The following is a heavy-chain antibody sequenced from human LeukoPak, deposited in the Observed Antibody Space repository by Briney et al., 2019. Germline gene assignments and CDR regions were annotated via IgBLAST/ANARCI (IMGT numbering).Heavy chain of an antibody. Sequence: PSGTLSFPGTAPVASISSSSYSGGWFRQPQGKGLGWIGSIYNSGSTHYNPSLKSRVTISVDRSKNQFSLKLSSVTAADTAVYYCARVTSLLWFGEGGYYFDYWGQGTLVTVSS. CDR3: ARVTSLLWFGEGGYYFDY. CDR1: VASISSSSYS. J-gene: IGHJ4*02. V-gene: IGHV4-30-2*01. CDR2: IYNSGST. D-gene: IGHD3-10*01.